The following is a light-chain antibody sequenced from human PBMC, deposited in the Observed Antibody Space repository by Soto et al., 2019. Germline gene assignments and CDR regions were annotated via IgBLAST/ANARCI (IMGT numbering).Light chain of an antibody. CDR1: QSVSSSY. V-gene: IGKV3-20*01. CDR3: QQYGSSPPWT. J-gene: IGKJ1*01. CDR2: GAS. Sequence: EIVLTQSPGTLSLSPGERATLSCRASQSVSSSYLAWYQQKPGQAPRLRIYGASSRATGIPDGFSGSGSGTDFTITISRLEAEDFAVYYCQQYGSSPPWTFGQGTKVEIK.